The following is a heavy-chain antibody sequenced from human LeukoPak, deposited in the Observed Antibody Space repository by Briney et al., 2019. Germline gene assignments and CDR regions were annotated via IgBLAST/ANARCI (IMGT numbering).Heavy chain of an antibody. CDR1: GFTFSNYA. D-gene: IGHD3-10*01. CDR3: AKMLWFGEYNWFDP. J-gene: IGHJ5*02. Sequence: GGSLRLSCAASGFTFSNYAMSWVRQTPWKGLEWVSSISGSGGETHYADSVKGRFTISRDNSKNTLYLQMNSLRAEDTAVYYCAKMLWFGEYNWFDPWGQGTLVTVSS. V-gene: IGHV3-23*01. CDR2: ISGSGGET.